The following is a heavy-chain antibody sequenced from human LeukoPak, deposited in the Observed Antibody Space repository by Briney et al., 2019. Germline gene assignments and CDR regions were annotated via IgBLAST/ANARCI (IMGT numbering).Heavy chain of an antibody. D-gene: IGHD2-2*01. J-gene: IGHJ6*02. CDR3: ARGVVVPAAMEYYYYYYGMDV. CDR1: GYTFTSYD. CDR2: MNPNSGNT. V-gene: IGHV1-8*01. Sequence: ASVKVPCKASGYTFTSYDINWVRQATGQGLEWMGWMNPNSGNTGYAQKFQGRVTMTRNTSISTAYMELSSLRSEDTAVYYCARGVVVPAAMEYYYYYYGMDVWGQGTTVTVSS.